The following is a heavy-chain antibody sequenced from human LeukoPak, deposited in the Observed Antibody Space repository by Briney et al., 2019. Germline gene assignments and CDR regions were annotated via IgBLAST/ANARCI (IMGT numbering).Heavy chain of an antibody. D-gene: IGHD3-10*01. J-gene: IGHJ4*02. Sequence: GGSLRLSCAASEFTFFTYWMTWVRHAPGKGLEWVANIKQDGSEKYYVDSVKGRFTISRDNSKNTLYLQMNSLRAEDTAVYYCAKDWMVRGVINYWGQGTLVTVSS. CDR2: IKQDGSEK. CDR3: AKDWMVRGVINY. CDR1: EFTFFTYW. V-gene: IGHV3-7*01.